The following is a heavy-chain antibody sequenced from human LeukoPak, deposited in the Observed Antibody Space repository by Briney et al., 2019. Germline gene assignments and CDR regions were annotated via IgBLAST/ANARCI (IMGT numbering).Heavy chain of an antibody. J-gene: IGHJ4*02. Sequence: SGGSLRLFCAASGFTFSDYYMSWIRQAPGKGLEWVALISYDGGNKYYADSVGGRFTISRDNSKNTLYLQVNSLRGEDTAVYYCARDNGYRNGHAFDFWGQGTLVTVSS. CDR1: GFTFSDYY. CDR3: ARDNGYRNGHAFDF. V-gene: IGHV3-30-3*01. D-gene: IGHD5-18*01. CDR2: ISYDGGNK.